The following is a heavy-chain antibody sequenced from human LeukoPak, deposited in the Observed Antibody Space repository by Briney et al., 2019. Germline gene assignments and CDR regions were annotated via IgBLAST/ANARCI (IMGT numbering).Heavy chain of an antibody. CDR2: IYYSGST. D-gene: IGHD2-8*01. V-gene: IGHV4-31*03. CDR1: GGSISSGGYY. CDR3: VKWCMVGVAFDI. J-gene: IGHJ3*02. Sequence: SETLSLTCTVSGGSISSGGYYWSWIRQHPGKGLEWIGYIYYSGSTYYNPSLKSRVTISVDTSKNQFSLKLSSVTAADTAVYYCVKWCMVGVAFDIWGQGTMVTVSS.